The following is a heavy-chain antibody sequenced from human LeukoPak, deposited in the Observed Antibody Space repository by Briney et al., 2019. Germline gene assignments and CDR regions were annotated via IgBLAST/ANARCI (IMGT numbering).Heavy chain of an antibody. Sequence: SGPTLVNPTQTLTLTCTFSGFSLSTSGVRVSWIRQPPGKALEWLARIDWDDDKFYSTSLKTRLTISKDTSKNQVVLTMTNMDPVDTATYYCARTEYSSSSYWFDPWGQGTLVTVSS. CDR1: GFSLSTSGVR. CDR2: IDWDDDK. J-gene: IGHJ5*02. V-gene: IGHV2-70*04. D-gene: IGHD6-6*01. CDR3: ARTEYSSSSYWFDP.